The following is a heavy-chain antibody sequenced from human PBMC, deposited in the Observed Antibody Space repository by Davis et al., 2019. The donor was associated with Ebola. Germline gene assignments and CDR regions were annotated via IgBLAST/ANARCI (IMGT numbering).Heavy chain of an antibody. D-gene: IGHD2-21*01. CDR2: INPSGGST. J-gene: IGHJ2*01. V-gene: IGHV1-46*01. CDR3: ARVAACGGDCYTRWYNYWYFDL. CDR1: GYTFTSYY. Sequence: ASVKVSCKASGYTFTSYYMHWVRQAPGQGLEWMGIINPSGGSTSYAQKFQGRVTMTRDTSTSTVYMELSRLRSDDTAVYYCARVAACGGDCYTRWYNYWYFDLWGRGTLVTVSS.